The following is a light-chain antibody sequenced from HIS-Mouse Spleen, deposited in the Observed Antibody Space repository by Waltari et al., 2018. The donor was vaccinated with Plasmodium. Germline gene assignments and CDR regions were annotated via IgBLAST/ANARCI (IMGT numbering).Light chain of an antibody. CDR3: SSYTSSSTVV. Sequence: QSALPQPASLSGSPGHSITTPCPDTTRAVGGFNYFPWYQQHQGKAPKLMIYDVSNRPSGVSNRFSGSKSGNTASLTISGLQAEDEADYYCSSYTSSSTVVFGGGTKLTVL. J-gene: IGLJ2*01. CDR1: TRAVGGFNY. CDR2: DVS. V-gene: IGLV2-14*03.